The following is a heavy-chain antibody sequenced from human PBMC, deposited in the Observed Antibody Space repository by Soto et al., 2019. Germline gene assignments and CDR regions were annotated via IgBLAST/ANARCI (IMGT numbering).Heavy chain of an antibody. Sequence: PSATLSLTCTVSGGSISGGGYYWSWIRQHPGKGLEWIGYIYYSGSTYYNPSLKSRVTISVDTSKNQFSLKLSSVTAADTAVYYCARVSYYYDSSGYHGVLYYFDYWGQGTLVTVS. CDR3: ARVSYYYDSSGYHGVLYYFDY. V-gene: IGHV4-31*03. CDR1: GGSISGGGYY. D-gene: IGHD3-22*01. J-gene: IGHJ4*02. CDR2: IYYSGST.